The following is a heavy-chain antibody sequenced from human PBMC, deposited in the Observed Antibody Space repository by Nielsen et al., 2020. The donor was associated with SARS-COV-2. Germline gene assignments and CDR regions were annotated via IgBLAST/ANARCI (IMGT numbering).Heavy chain of an antibody. Sequence: SVKVSCKASGAFFSSYSFAWVRQAPGQGLEWMGGIIPVLGTASYAPTFQGRVTITADESTSTAYLELSSLKSDDTAVYYCASGYSGSDRIFYNYYMDVWGKGTTVTVSS. CDR2: IIPVLGTA. CDR3: ASGYSGSDRIFYNYYMDV. V-gene: IGHV1-69*13. CDR1: GAFFSSYS. J-gene: IGHJ6*03. D-gene: IGHD5-12*01.